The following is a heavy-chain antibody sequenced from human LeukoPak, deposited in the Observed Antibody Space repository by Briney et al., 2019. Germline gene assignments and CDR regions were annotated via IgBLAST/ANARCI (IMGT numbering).Heavy chain of an antibody. CDR2: INHGGST. CDR3: ARYLDYGGNSRVFQH. D-gene: IGHD4-23*01. Sequence: TSETLSLTCAVYGGSLSAYYWTWIRQPPGKGLEWIGEINHGGSTNYNPSLKSRVTISIDTSKNQFSLKLSSVTAADTAFYYCARYLDYGGNSRVFQHWGQGTLVTVSS. J-gene: IGHJ1*01. V-gene: IGHV4-34*01. CDR1: GGSLSAYY.